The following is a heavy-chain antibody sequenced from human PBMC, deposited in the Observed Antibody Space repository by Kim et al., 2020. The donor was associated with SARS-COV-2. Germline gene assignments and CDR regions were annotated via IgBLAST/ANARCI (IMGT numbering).Heavy chain of an antibody. CDR1: GYTFTSYA. V-gene: IGHV1-3*01. CDR3: ARGRGYYGSGSPGSYWYFDL. CDR2: INAGNGNT. D-gene: IGHD3-10*01. J-gene: IGHJ2*01. Sequence: ASVKVSCKASGYTFTSYAMHWVRQAPGQRLEWMGWINAGNGNTKYSQKFQGRVTITRDTSASTAYMELSSLRSEDTAVYYCARGRGYYGSGSPGSYWYFDLCGRGTLLTVSS.